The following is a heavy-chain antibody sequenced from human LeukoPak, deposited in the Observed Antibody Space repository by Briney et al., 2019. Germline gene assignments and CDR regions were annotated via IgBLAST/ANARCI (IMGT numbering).Heavy chain of an antibody. D-gene: IGHD4/OR15-4a*01. CDR3: GCEPDYVDGED. V-gene: IGHV3-23*01. J-gene: IGHJ4*02. Sequence: PGGSLRLSCAASGFTFSSYAMSWVRQAPGKGLEWVSAISGSGGSTYYADSVKGRFTISRDNSKNTLYLQMNNLRAEDTAVYYCGCEPDYVDGEDWGQGTLVTVSS. CDR1: GFTFSSYA. CDR2: ISGSGGST.